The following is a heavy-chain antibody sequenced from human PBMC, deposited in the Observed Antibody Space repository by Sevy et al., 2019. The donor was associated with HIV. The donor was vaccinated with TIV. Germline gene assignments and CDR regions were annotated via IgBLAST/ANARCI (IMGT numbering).Heavy chain of an antibody. V-gene: IGHV3-33*01. Sequence: GGSLRLSCAASGFTFSSYGMHWVRQAPGKGREWVAVIWYDGSNKYYADSVKGRFTISRDNSKNTLYSEMNSLRAEDTAGYYCARDRSFIDYWGQGTLVTVSS. CDR2: IWYDGSNK. CDR1: GFTFSSYG. J-gene: IGHJ4*02. CDR3: ARDRSFIDY.